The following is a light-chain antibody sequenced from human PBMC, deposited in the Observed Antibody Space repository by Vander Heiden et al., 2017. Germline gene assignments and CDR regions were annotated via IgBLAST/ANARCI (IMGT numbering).Light chain of an antibody. V-gene: IGKV4-1*01. CDR3: QQYDSTPFT. Sequence: DIVMTQSPDSLAVSLGERATINCKSSQSLFNNSNNKNYLAWYQQKPGQPPRLLTYWASTRQSGVPDRFSGSGSGTDFTLTISSLQAEDVAVYYCQQYDSTPFTFGPGTKVDIK. J-gene: IGKJ3*01. CDR1: QSLFNNSNNKNY. CDR2: WAS.